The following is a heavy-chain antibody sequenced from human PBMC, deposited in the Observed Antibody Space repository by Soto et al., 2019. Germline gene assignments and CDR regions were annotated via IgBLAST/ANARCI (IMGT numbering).Heavy chain of an antibody. J-gene: IGHJ6*02. D-gene: IGHD6-13*01. CDR2: ISIGGTTI. CDR1: GFTFRNYN. CDR3: ARTHKASSWPPPYYYYGMDV. Sequence: GSLRLSCAASGFTFRNYNMNWVRQAPGKGLEWFSHISIGGTTIYYADSVKGRFTISRDNAKNSLYLQMNSLRDEDTAVYYCARTHKASSWPPPYYYYGMDVWGQGTTVTVSS. V-gene: IGHV3-48*02.